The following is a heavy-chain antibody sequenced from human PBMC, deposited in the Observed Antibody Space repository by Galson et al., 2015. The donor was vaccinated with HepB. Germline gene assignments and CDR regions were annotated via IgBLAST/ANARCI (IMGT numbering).Heavy chain of an antibody. CDR2: IYYSGST. CDR1: GGSISSYY. CDR3: ARDRKGPNRGYYYYYMDV. V-gene: IGHV4-59*01. J-gene: IGHJ6*03. Sequence: ETLSLTCTVSGGSISSYYWSWIRQPPGKGLEWIGYIYYSGSTNYNPSLKGRVTISVDTSKNQFSLKLSSVTAADTAVYYCARDRKGPNRGYYYYYMDVWGKGTTVTVSS. D-gene: IGHD1-14*01.